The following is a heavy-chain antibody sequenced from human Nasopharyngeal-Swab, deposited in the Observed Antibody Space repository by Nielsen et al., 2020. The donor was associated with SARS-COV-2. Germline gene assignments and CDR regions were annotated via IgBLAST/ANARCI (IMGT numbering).Heavy chain of an antibody. Sequence: SETLSITCAVYGGSFSGYYWSWIRQHPGKGLEWIGYIYYSGSTYYNPSLKSRVTISVDTSKNQFSLKLSSVTAADTAVYYCARVNLGGSDIRVDYWGQGTLVTVSS. J-gene: IGHJ4*02. V-gene: IGHV4-31*11. CDR1: GGSFSGYY. D-gene: IGHD2-2*02. CDR2: IYYSGST. CDR3: ARVNLGGSDIRVDY.